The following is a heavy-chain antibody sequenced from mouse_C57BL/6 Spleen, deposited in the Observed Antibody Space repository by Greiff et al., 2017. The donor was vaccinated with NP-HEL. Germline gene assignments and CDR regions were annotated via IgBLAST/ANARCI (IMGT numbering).Heavy chain of an antibody. J-gene: IGHJ4*01. CDR1: GYTFTSYW. D-gene: IGHD1-1*01. CDR2: IDPSDSYT. Sequence: VQLQQPGAELVMPGASVKLSCKASGYTFTSYWMHWVKQRPGQGLEWIGEIDPSDSYTNYNQKFKGNSTLTVDKSSSTSYMQLSSLTSEDSAVYYGARSSHYGSLGGYWGQGTSVTVSA. CDR3: ARSSHYGSLGGY. V-gene: IGHV1-69*01.